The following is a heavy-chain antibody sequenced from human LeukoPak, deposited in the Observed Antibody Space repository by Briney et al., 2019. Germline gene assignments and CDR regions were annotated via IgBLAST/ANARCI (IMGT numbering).Heavy chain of an antibody. J-gene: IGHJ4*02. CDR3: AREYSSSSGSVSDY. D-gene: IGHD6-6*01. Sequence: GGSLRLSRAASGFTFSSYNMNWVRQAPGKGLEWVSYITRSSNTIYYADSVKGRFTISRDNAKNSLYLQMNSLRDEDTAVYYCAREYSSSSGSVSDYWGQGTLVTVSS. V-gene: IGHV3-48*02. CDR1: GFTFSSYN. CDR2: ITRSSNTI.